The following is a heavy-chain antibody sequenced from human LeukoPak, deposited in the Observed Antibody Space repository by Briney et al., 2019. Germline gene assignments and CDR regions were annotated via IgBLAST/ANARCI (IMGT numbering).Heavy chain of an antibody. CDR1: GHRFTNHW. D-gene: IGHD1-26*01. CDR3: ARRPYSGSPNWFDP. V-gene: IGHV5-51*01. CDR2: INLGDSDT. Sequence: GESLQISCEVSGHRFTNHWTGWVRQMPGKGLEWMGIINLGDSDTKYSPSFQDQVTISLDKSISTAYLQWRSLKASDTAMYYCARRPYSGSPNWFDPWGQGTLVTVSS. J-gene: IGHJ5*02.